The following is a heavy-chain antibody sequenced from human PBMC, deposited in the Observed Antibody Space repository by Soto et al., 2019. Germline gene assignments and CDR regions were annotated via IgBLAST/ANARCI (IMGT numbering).Heavy chain of an antibody. J-gene: IGHJ5*02. Sequence: SETLSLTCSVSGDSITSSDFLWGWLRQPPGQGLEWVGTISHSGDTYYNPPLKSRLTMSVDASKTHFSLRLTSVTAADAAVYFCARQRRGPIPFFGWLSPVTSWGQGLLVTVS. D-gene: IGHD3-3*01. CDR1: GDSITSSDFL. CDR3: ARQRRGPIPFFGWLSPVTS. CDR2: ISHSGDT. V-gene: IGHV4-39*01.